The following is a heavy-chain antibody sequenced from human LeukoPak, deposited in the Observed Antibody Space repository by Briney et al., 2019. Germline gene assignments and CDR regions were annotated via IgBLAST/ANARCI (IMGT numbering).Heavy chain of an antibody. CDR2: IYSGGST. D-gene: IGHD3-16*02. CDR1: GFTFSSYW. V-gene: IGHV3-53*01. CDR3: ARDHRLGELSYLYGMDV. Sequence: PGGSLRLSCAASGFTFSSYWMSWVRQAPGKGLEWVSVIYSGGSTYYADSVKGRFTISRDNSKNTLYLQMNSLRAEDTAVYYCARDHRLGELSYLYGMDVWGQGTTVTVSS. J-gene: IGHJ6*02.